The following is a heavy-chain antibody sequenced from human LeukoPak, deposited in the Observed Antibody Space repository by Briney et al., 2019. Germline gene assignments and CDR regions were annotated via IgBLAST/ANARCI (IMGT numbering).Heavy chain of an antibody. D-gene: IGHD6-13*01. J-gene: IGHJ4*02. V-gene: IGHV3-53*01. CDR3: ASAIGSIWYEFDY. CDR2: IYSGGYT. Sequence: PGGSLRLSCAASGFTVNNNYMSWVRQAPGRGLEWVSVIYSGGYTYYAGSVKGRFTISRDNSKNTLYLQMNSLRADDTAVYYCASAIGSIWYEFDYWGQGTLVTVS. CDR1: GFTVNNNY.